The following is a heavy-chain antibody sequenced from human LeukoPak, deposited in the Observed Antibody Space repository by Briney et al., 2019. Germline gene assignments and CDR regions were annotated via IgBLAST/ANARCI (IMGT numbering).Heavy chain of an antibody. D-gene: IGHD3-22*01. CDR1: GFTFSSYS. V-gene: IGHV3-21*01. CDR2: ISSSSSYI. J-gene: IGHJ3*02. Sequence: PGGSLRLSCAASGFTFSSYSMNWVRQAPGKGLEWVSSISSSSSYIYYADSVKGRFTISRDNAKNSLYLQMNSLRAEDTAVYYCARKFVSYYDSSGYLDAFDIWGQGTMVTVSS. CDR3: ARKFVSYYDSSGYLDAFDI.